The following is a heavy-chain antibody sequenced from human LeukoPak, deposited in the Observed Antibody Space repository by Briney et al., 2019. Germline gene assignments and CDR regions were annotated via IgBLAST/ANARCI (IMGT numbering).Heavy chain of an antibody. J-gene: IGHJ4*02. CDR1: GFTFSNYA. CDR2: ISRRSDTT. D-gene: IGHD3-10*01. V-gene: IGHV3-23*01. CDR3: ARVRSGYYFDY. Sequence: GGSLRLSCAASGFTFSNYAMTWVRQAPGKGLEWVSGISRRSDTTYYEDSVKGRFTISRDNSKNTLYLQMNSLRDEDTAVYYCARVRSGYYFDYWSQGTLVTVSS.